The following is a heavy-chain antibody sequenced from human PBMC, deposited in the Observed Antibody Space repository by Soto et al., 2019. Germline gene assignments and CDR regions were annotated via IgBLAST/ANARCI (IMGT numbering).Heavy chain of an antibody. Sequence: SETLSLTCTVSGASISSGTFYWGWIRQPPGKGLEWIAYIYYGGSTNYNPSLKSRVTISVDTSKNQFSLKLSFVTAADTAVYYRARDGIVGATGWFDPWGQGTLVTVSS. CDR2: IYYGGST. CDR3: ARDGIVGATGWFDP. J-gene: IGHJ5*02. CDR1: GASISSGTFY. D-gene: IGHD1-26*01. V-gene: IGHV4-61*01.